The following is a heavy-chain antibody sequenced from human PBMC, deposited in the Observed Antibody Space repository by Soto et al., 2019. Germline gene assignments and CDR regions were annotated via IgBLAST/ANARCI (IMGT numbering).Heavy chain of an antibody. J-gene: IGHJ3*02. CDR3: ARGDDSSGYYTDRDAFDI. V-gene: IGHV4-34*01. CDR1: GGSISSYY. CDR2: INHSGST. D-gene: IGHD3-22*01. Sequence: SETLSLTCTVSGGSISSYYWSWIRQPPGKGLEWIGEINHSGSTNYNPSLKSRVTISVDTSKNQFSLKLSSVTAADMAVYYCARGDDSSGYYTDRDAFDIWGQGTMVTVSS.